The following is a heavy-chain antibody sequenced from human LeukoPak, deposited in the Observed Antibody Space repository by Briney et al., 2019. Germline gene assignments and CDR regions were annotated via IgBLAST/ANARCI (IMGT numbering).Heavy chain of an antibody. CDR3: AKTGSLFGRFLDH. CDR2: MHPGGTT. Sequence: SETLSLTCSVFADSMNNYYWTWIRQPPGKGLEWVGNMHPGGTTKFHPSLEGRVTMSIDKSNKPFSLRLRSVNAADTATYYCAKTGSLFGRFLDHWGPGALVIVSS. D-gene: IGHD3-10*02. V-gene: IGHV4-59*01. CDR1: ADSMNNYY. J-gene: IGHJ4*02.